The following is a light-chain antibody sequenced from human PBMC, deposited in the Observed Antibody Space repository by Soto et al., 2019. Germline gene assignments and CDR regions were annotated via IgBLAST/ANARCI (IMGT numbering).Light chain of an antibody. Sequence: EIVMTQSPVTLSVSPGERVTLSCRASQSISSNLAWYQQKPGQAPRLLIYAASTRATGVPARFSGSGSGRDFSLTISSLQSEDFAVYYCQQYNNRPPYSFGQGTKLGIK. CDR1: QSISSN. J-gene: IGKJ2*03. CDR3: QQYNNRPPYS. CDR2: AAS. V-gene: IGKV3-15*01.